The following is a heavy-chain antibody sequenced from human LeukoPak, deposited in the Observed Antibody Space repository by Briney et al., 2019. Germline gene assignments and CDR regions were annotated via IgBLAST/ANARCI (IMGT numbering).Heavy chain of an antibody. CDR3: ARVPPEDRTWYDP. J-gene: IGHJ5*02. Sequence: GGSLSLSFAASGFTFSSYAMSWVRQALGKGLEWVSAISGSGGSTYYADSVKGRFTISRDNSKNTLYLQMNSLRAEDTAIYYCARVPPEDRTWYDPWGQGTLVTVSS. D-gene: IGHD1-14*01. V-gene: IGHV3-23*01. CDR1: GFTFSSYA. CDR2: ISGSGGST.